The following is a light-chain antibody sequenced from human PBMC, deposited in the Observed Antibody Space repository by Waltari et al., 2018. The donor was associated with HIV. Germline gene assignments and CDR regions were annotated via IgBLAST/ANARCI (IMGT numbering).Light chain of an antibody. CDR3: AAWDDSLNGPV. V-gene: IGLV1-47*01. J-gene: IGLJ3*02. CDR2: RNN. CDR1: SSNIVPTS. Sequence: QSVVTPPPSASATPGHRVTISCSGSSSNIVPTSVYWYKQLPGTAPKMLIYRNNQRPSGVPDRFSGSKSGTSASLAITGLRSEDEADYYCAAWDDSLNGPVFGGGTKLTV.